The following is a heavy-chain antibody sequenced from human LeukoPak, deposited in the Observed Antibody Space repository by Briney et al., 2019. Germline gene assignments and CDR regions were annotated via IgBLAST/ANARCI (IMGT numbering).Heavy chain of an antibody. Sequence: PGGSLRLSCAASGFTFSSYSMNWVRQALGKGLEYVSSITSDGGSTYYADSVKGRFTISRDNSKNTLYLQVNSLRPEDTAVYYCVKDQSGSGSWWGQGTLVTVSS. D-gene: IGHD3-10*01. CDR2: ITSDGGST. J-gene: IGHJ4*02. CDR1: GFTFSSYS. V-gene: IGHV3-64D*06. CDR3: VKDQSGSGSW.